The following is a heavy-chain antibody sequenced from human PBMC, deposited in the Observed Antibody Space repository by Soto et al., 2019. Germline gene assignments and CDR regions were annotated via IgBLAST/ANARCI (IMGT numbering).Heavy chain of an antibody. D-gene: IGHD6-13*01. CDR3: AFSGIYSSSRKGRDV. CDR2: IYWNDDK. V-gene: IGHV2-5*01. Sequence: SGPTLVNPTQTLTLTCTFSGFSLSTSGVGVGWIRQPPGKALEWLALIYWNDDKRYSPSLKSRLTITKDTSKNQVVLTMTNMDPVDRDTCFCAFSGIYSSSRKGRDVSSQGTSVTV. J-gene: IGHJ6*02. CDR1: GFSLSTSGVG.